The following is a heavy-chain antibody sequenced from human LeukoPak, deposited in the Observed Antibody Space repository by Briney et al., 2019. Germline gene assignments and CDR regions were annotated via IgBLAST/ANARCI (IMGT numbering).Heavy chain of an antibody. V-gene: IGHV1-18*01. CDR1: DDIFSRYG. D-gene: IGHD2-15*01. CDR2: INTEKDRT. CDR3: ATDRSNSFF. J-gene: IGHJ4*02. Sequence: ASVKVSCKAPDDIFSRYGISWIRQAPGRGLEWMGWINTEKDRTNYAQKFQGRVTMTAETSTSTAYMGLTSLTFDDTAVYYCATDRSNSFFWGQGTLVTVSS.